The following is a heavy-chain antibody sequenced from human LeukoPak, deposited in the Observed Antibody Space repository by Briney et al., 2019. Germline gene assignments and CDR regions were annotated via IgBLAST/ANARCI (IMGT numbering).Heavy chain of an antibody. Sequence: GGSLRLSCAASGFTFSSYSMNWVRQAPGKGLEWVSSISSSSSYIYYADSVKGRFTISRDNAKNSLYLQMSSLRAEDTAVYYCARMGYELGELKLKALDYWGQGTLVTVSS. CDR3: ARMGYELGELKLKALDY. J-gene: IGHJ4*02. V-gene: IGHV3-21*01. D-gene: IGHD3-10*01. CDR2: ISSSSSYI. CDR1: GFTFSSYS.